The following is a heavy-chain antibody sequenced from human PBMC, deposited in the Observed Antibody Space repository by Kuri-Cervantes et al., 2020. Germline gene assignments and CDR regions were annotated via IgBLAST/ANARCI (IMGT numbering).Heavy chain of an antibody. CDR2: INPSGGST. CDR1: GYTFTSYC. CDR3: ARADYGGNSLFFHFDY. Sequence: ASVKVSCKASGYTFTSYCMHWVRQAPGQGLEWMGIINPSGGSTSYAQKFQGRVTMTRDTSTSTVYMELSSLRSEDTAVYYCARADYGGNSLFFHFDYWGQGTLVTVSS. D-gene: IGHD4-23*01. V-gene: IGHV1-46*01. J-gene: IGHJ4*02.